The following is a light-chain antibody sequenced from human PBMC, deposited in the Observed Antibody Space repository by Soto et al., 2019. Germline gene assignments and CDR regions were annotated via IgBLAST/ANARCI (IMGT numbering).Light chain of an antibody. V-gene: IGKV1-6*01. J-gene: IGKJ4*01. CDR1: QGIRND. CDR3: LQDYDYPLT. Sequence: AIQMTQSPSSLSASVGDTVTITCRASQGIRNDLGWYQQKPGKATNLLIYATSSLQSGVPSRFSGSGSGTDFTLTISSLQPEDFATYYCLQDYDYPLTFGGGTTVEVK. CDR2: ATS.